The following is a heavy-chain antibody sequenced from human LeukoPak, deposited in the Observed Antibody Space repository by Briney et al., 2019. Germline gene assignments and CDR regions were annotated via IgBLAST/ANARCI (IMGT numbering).Heavy chain of an antibody. D-gene: IGHD2-2*01. V-gene: IGHV3-33*01. CDR2: IWYDGSNK. Sequence: GGSLRLSCAASGFTFSSYGMHWVRQAPGKGLEWVAVIWYDGSNKYYADSVKGRFTISRGNSKNTLYLQMNSLRAEDTAVYYCARDQLPRGAWFDPWGQGTLVTVSS. CDR1: GFTFSSYG. J-gene: IGHJ5*02. CDR3: ARDQLPRGAWFDP.